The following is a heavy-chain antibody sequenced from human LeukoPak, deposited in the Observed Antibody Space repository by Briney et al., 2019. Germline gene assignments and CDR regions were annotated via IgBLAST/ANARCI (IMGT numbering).Heavy chain of an antibody. Sequence: SETLSLTCTVSGGSISSYYWSWIRQPPGKGLEWIGYIYYSGSTNYNPSLKSRVTISVDTSKNQFSLELSSVTAADTAVYYCAGSPGDFWSGYSRNWFDPWGQGTLVTVSS. CDR2: IYYSGST. V-gene: IGHV4-59*08. J-gene: IGHJ5*02. CDR3: AGSPGDFWSGYSRNWFDP. D-gene: IGHD3-3*01. CDR1: GGSISSYY.